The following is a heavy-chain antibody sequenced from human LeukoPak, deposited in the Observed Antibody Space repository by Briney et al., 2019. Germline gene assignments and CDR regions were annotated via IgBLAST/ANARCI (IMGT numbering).Heavy chain of an antibody. Sequence: SETLSLTCTVSGYSISSGYYWGWIRQSPGKGLEWIGSMYDTVHSYYNPSLKSRVTISIDTAKNQFSLKVRSVTAADTAVYFCARVNHGDFANYWGQGALVAVSS. V-gene: IGHV4-38-2*02. D-gene: IGHD4-17*01. CDR1: GYSISSGYY. CDR2: MYDTVHS. J-gene: IGHJ4*02. CDR3: ARVNHGDFANY.